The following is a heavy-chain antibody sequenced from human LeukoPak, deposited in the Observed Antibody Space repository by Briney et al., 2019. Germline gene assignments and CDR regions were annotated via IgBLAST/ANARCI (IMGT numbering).Heavy chain of an antibody. D-gene: IGHD2/OR15-2a*01. J-gene: IGHJ6*03. Sequence: SETLSLTCTVSGGSINSGTYYWSWIRQPAGKGLEWIGRIYTRGSTNYNPSLKSRVTISVDTSKNQFSLKLSSVTAADTAVYYCARRVAKNYAHFGLLYYYYYMDVWGKGTTVTISS. CDR1: GGSINSGTYY. V-gene: IGHV4-61*02. CDR3: ARRVAKNYAHFGLLYYYYYMDV. CDR2: IYTRGST.